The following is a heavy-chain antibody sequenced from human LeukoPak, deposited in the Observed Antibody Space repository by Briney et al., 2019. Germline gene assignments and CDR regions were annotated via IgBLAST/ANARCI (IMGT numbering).Heavy chain of an antibody. CDR3: AKVPTYDFWSGYYEKYFDY. Sequence: GGSLRLSCAASGFTFSSYAMSWVRQAPGKGLEWVSAISGSGGSTYYADSVKGRFTISRDNSKNTLYLQMNSLRAEDTAVYYCAKVPTYDFWSGYYEKYFDYWGQGTLVTVSS. D-gene: IGHD3-3*01. J-gene: IGHJ4*02. CDR1: GFTFSSYA. V-gene: IGHV3-23*01. CDR2: ISGSGGST.